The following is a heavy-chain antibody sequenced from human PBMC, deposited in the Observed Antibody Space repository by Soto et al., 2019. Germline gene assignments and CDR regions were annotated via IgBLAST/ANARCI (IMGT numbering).Heavy chain of an antibody. J-gene: IGHJ6*02. CDR3: ASHSSLRGYCISTSCYGYYYGMDV. D-gene: IGHD2-2*01. V-gene: IGHV1-69*12. CDR1: GGTLSSYA. CDR2: IIPIFGTA. Sequence: QVQLVQSGAEVKKPGSSVKVSCKASGGTLSSYAMSWVRQAPGQGLEWMGGIIPIFGTADYAQKFQGRVTITADESTSTAYMELSSLRSEDTAVYYCASHSSLRGYCISTSCYGYYYGMDVWGQGTTVTVSS.